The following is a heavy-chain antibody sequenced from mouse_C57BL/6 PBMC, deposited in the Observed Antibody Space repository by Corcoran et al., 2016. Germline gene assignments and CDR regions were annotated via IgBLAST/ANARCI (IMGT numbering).Heavy chain of an antibody. V-gene: IGHV1-76*01. Sequence: QVLLKQSGAELVRPGASVKLSCKASGYTFTDYYINWVKQRPGQGLEWIARIYPGSGNTYYNEKFKGKATLTAEKSSSTAYMQLSSLTSEDSAVYFCARYVYDGYSFDYWGQGTTLTVSS. J-gene: IGHJ2*01. CDR1: GYTFTDYY. CDR2: IYPGSGNT. CDR3: ARYVYDGYSFDY. D-gene: IGHD2-3*01.